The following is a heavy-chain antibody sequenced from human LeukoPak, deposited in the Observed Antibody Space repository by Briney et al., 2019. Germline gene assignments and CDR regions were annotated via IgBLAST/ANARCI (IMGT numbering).Heavy chain of an antibody. V-gene: IGHV4-39*01. CDR2: IYYSGST. Sequence: SETLSLTCTVSGGSISSSSYYWGWIRQPPGKGLDWIGSIYYSGSTYYNPSLKSRVTISVDTSKNQFSLKLSSVTAADTAVYYCARLTGYYDILTGYQNWFDPWGQGTLVTVSS. D-gene: IGHD3-9*01. CDR1: GGSISSSSYY. J-gene: IGHJ5*02. CDR3: ARLTGYYDILTGYQNWFDP.